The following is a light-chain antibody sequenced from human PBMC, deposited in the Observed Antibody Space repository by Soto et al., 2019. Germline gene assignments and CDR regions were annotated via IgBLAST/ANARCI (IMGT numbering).Light chain of an antibody. CDR3: QQYNSYSPLS. Sequence: DIQMTQSPSTLPAPAGVRATITCRTSHSISNWLAWDRQKQRQAHAPMIYDACSLASGIPSRVSGSGSGTEFTLTISSLQPDDFATYYCQQYNSYSPLSFGGGTKVDIK. J-gene: IGKJ4*01. CDR1: HSISNW. CDR2: DAC. V-gene: IGKV1-5*01.